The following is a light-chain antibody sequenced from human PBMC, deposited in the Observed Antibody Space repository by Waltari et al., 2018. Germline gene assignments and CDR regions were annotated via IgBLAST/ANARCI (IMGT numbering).Light chain of an antibody. J-gene: IGKJ1*01. CDR2: GAY. V-gene: IGKV1-39*01. CDR1: QSIANY. CDR3: QQGYSGPLT. Sequence: DIQMTQSPSSLAASVGDSVAITCRADQSIANYLSWYQQKPGQAPRLLIYGAYSLQSGGRARFSGSGSGADFTLTISSLQREDFATYYCQQGYSGPLTFGQGTKVEIK.